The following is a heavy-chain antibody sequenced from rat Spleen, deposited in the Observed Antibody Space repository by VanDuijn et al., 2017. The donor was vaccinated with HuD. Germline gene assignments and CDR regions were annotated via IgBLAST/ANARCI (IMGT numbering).Heavy chain of an antibody. Sequence: EVQLVESGGGLVQPGRSLKLSCAASGFTFSDYNMAWVRQAPKKGLEWVATISYDGSSTYYRDSVKGRFTISRENAKSTLYLQMDSLRSEDTATYYCARVGTRVSRCAYWGQGTLVTVSS. V-gene: IGHV5-7*01. CDR1: GFTFSDYN. D-gene: IGHD1-4*01. CDR2: ISYDGSST. J-gene: IGHJ3*01. CDR3: ARVGTRVSRCAY.